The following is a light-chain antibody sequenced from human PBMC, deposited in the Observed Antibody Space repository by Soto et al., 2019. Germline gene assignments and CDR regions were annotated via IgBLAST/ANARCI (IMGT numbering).Light chain of an antibody. J-gene: IGKJ4*01. CDR3: QQFYTVPLS. CDR1: QYITTY. CDR2: TTS. Sequence: DIQMTQSPSSLYASVGDRITITCRASQYITTYVNWYQQKPGKAPKFLIYTTSTLQSGVPSRFSGSGSGTEFTLTISSLQPEDFATYYCQQFYTVPLSFGGGTKVEMK. V-gene: IGKV1-39*01.